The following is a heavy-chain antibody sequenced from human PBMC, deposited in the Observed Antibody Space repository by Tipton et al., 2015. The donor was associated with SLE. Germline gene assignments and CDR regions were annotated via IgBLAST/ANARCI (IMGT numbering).Heavy chain of an antibody. CDR2: IYFSESA. V-gene: IGHV4-61*01. CDR3: ARDDPDGESSGIPGDY. J-gene: IGHJ4*02. D-gene: IGHD3-22*01. Sequence: TLSLTCTVSGGSISSGNFYWNWIRQHPGKGLEWIGSIYFSESANYSPSLKSRVTISLDTSRSQFSLQLSSVTAADTAVYYCARDDPDGESSGIPGDYWGQGTLVTVSS. CDR1: GGSISSGNFY.